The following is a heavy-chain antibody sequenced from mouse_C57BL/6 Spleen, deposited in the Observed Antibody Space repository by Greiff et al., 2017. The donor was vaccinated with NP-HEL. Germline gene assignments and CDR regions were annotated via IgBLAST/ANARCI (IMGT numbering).Heavy chain of an antibody. D-gene: IGHD1-2*01. CDR3: ARVVYYGQGHFDY. J-gene: IGHJ2*01. CDR2: IYPGSGST. Sequence: QVQLQQPGAELVKPGASVKMSCKASGYTFTSYWITWVKQRPGQGLEWIGDIYPGSGSTNYNEKFKSKATLTVDTSSSTAYMQLSSLTSEDSAVYYCARVVYYGQGHFDYWGQGTILTVSS. CDR1: GYTFTSYW. V-gene: IGHV1-55*01.